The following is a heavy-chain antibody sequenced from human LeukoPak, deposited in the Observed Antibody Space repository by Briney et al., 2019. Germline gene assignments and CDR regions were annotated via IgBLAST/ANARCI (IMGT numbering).Heavy chain of an antibody. V-gene: IGHV4-61*01. CDR2: MYYSGST. J-gene: IGHJ2*01. CDR3: ASEYRSDSYFDL. D-gene: IGHD6-19*01. CDR1: GGSVSRSNYY. Sequence: SETLSLTCNVSGGSVSRSNYYWTWIRQPPGKGLEWIGYMYYSGSTYYNPSLKSRVTISIDTSKNQFSLKLSSVTAADTAVYYCASEYRSDSYFDLWGRDTLVTVSS.